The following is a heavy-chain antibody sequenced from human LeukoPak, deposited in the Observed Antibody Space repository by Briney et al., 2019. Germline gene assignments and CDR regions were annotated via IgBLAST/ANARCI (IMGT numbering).Heavy chain of an antibody. D-gene: IGHD1-26*01. CDR1: GYSLTNYW. Sequence: GESLKISCMGSGYSLTNYWIGWVRQVPGGGLEWMGVIYPSDSDTRYRPSFQGQVTISADKSIDTAYLQWSSLKASDTAMYYCVRQRDSGFDFDSWGQGTLVTVSS. J-gene: IGHJ4*02. CDR2: IYPSDSDT. CDR3: VRQRDSGFDFDS. V-gene: IGHV5-51*01.